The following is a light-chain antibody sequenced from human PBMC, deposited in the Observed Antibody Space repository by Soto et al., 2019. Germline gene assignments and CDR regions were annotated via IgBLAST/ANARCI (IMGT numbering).Light chain of an antibody. CDR2: GGS. CDR3: QQYSSSRT. CDR1: QSVSSNH. J-gene: IGKJ1*01. V-gene: IGKV3-20*01. Sequence: DIVLTQSPGTLSLSPGERATISGRASQSVSSNHLAWYKQKPGQAPRLLIYGGSSRATGIPVRFSGSGSETDFTLTITRLEPDDSAVYYCQQYSSSRTFGQGTKVDIK.